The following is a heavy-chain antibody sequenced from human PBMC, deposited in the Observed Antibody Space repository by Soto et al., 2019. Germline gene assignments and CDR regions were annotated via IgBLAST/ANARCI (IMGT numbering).Heavy chain of an antibody. V-gene: IGHV4-39*01. CDR3: ATTRGIAVGGSFDH. D-gene: IGHD6-13*01. CDR2: FYSGST. Sequence: QVQLQESGPGLVKPSETLSLTCIVSGASISSRSSYWGWIRQPPGKGLEWVGTFYSGSTYNNPSLKSRVNISVDTSKNQFSLKLSSVAGEDTAIYYCATTRGIAVGGSFDHWGQGTLVTVSS. CDR1: GASISSRSSY. J-gene: IGHJ5*02.